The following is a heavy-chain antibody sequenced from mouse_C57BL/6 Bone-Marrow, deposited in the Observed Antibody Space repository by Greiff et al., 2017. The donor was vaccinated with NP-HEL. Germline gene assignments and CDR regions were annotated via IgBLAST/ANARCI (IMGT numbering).Heavy chain of an antibody. V-gene: IGHV1-50*01. CDR1: GYTFTSYW. Sequence: QVQLQQPGAELVKPGASVKLSCKASGYTFTSYWMQWVKQRPGQGLEWIGEIDPSDSYTNYNQKFKGKATLTVDTSSSTAYMQLSSLTSEDSAVYYCARKGLGSSGPFDYWGQGTTLTVSS. CDR2: IDPSDSYT. J-gene: IGHJ2*01. CDR3: ARKGLGSSGPFDY. D-gene: IGHD4-1*01.